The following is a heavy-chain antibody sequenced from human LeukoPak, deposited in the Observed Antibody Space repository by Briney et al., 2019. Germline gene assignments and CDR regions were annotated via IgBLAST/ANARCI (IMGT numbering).Heavy chain of an antibody. Sequence: PGGSLRLSCAASGFTFSSYGMSGVRQASGKGLEGVANIKQDGSEKYYVDSVKGRFTISRDNAKNSLYLQMNSLRAEDTAVYYCARDPFQYSSSWFDYWGQGTLVTVSS. D-gene: IGHD6-13*01. CDR3: ARDPFQYSSSWFDY. V-gene: IGHV3-7*01. CDR1: GFTFSSYG. CDR2: IKQDGSEK. J-gene: IGHJ4*02.